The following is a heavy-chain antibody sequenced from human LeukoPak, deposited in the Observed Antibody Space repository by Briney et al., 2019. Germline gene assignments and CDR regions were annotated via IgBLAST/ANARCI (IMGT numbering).Heavy chain of an antibody. V-gene: IGHV3-21*01. Sequence: GGSLRLSRAASGFTFSSYAMNWVRQAPGKGLEWVSSISSSSSYIYYADSVKGRFTISRDNAKNSLYLQMNSLRAEDTAVYYCASVSIAAAGYLDYWGQGTLVTVSS. D-gene: IGHD6-13*01. J-gene: IGHJ4*02. CDR2: ISSSSSYI. CDR1: GFTFSSYA. CDR3: ASVSIAAAGYLDY.